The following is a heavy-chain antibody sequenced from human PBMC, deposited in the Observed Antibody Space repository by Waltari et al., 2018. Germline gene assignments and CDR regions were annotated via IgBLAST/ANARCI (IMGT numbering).Heavy chain of an antibody. V-gene: IGHV3-7*01. CDR3: XRDGPEEXGGNTGXX. J-gene: IGHJ4*02. Sequence: EVQLVESGGGLVQPGGSLSLSCAASGFTFRRYSMSWVRQAPGKXXEWVANXXQDGSEKXYXXXVKGRFTXSRDNAKXSLYLQMHSLXAEDTAXYXXXRDGPEEXGGNTGXXWXXGTLVTVSS. CDR2: XXQDGSEK. D-gene: IGHD5-18*01. CDR1: GFTFRRYS.